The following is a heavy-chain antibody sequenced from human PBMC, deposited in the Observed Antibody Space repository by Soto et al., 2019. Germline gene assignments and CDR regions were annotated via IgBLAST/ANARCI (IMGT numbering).Heavy chain of an antibody. CDR1: GFTFNTYA. Sequence: GGSLRLSCAASGFTFNTYAMSWVRQAPGKGLEWVASLSGSGGFTEHADSVKGRFTISRDNSKNSLFLQMNTLIVEDPALYYCAKDRYYLSRIIDSWGPGTLVTVSS. CDR3: AKDRYYLSRIIDS. CDR2: LSGSGGFT. V-gene: IGHV3-23*01. D-gene: IGHD3-9*01. J-gene: IGHJ4*02.